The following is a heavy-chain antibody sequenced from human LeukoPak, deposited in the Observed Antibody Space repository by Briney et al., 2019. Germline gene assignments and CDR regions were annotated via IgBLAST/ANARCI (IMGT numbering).Heavy chain of an antibody. J-gene: IGHJ4*02. V-gene: IGHV1-2*02. CDR2: INPNSGDT. CDR3: ATPTERPPPDY. CDR1: GYSFTDYF. Sequence: ASVKVSCKASGYSFTDYFMHWVPQAPGQGLEWMGWINPNSGDTDYTQKFQGRVTLTGDAPIGTAYRELTRLRSGDRAVYYCATPTERPPPDYWGQEPWSPSPQ. D-gene: IGHD1-14*01.